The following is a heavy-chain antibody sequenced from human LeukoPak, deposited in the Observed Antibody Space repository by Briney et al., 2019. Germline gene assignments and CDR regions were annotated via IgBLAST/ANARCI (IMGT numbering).Heavy chain of an antibody. J-gene: IGHJ4*02. CDR1: GGSISSSNW. CDR3: ARYLREIWATYYFDY. Sequence: SETLSLTCAVSGGSISSSNWWSWVRQPPGKGLEWIGEIYHSGSTNYNPSLKSRVTISVDKSKNQFSLKLSSVTAADTAVYYCARYLREIWATYYFDYWGQGTLVTVSS. D-gene: IGHD3-10*02. CDR2: IYHSGST. V-gene: IGHV4-4*02.